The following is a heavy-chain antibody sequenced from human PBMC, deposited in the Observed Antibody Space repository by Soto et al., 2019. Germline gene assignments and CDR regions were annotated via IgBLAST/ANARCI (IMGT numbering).Heavy chain of an antibody. V-gene: IGHV4-59*01. Sequence: PSETLSLTCTVSGGSISSYYWSWIRQPPGKGLEWIGYIYYSGSTNYNPSLKSRVTIPVDTSKNQFSLKLSSVTAADTAVYYCARGLWIQLPYYGMDVWGQGTTVTVSS. J-gene: IGHJ6*02. CDR1: GGSISSYY. D-gene: IGHD5-18*01. CDR2: IYYSGST. CDR3: ARGLWIQLPYYGMDV.